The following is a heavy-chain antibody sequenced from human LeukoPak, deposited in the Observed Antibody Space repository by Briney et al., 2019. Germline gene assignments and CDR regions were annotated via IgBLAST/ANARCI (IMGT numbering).Heavy chain of an antibody. CDR1: GGSISSSDYY. CDR3: ARHFRPVAEFDY. J-gene: IGHJ4*02. V-gene: IGHV4-39*01. CDR2: IYYSGKK. D-gene: IGHD6-19*01. Sequence: SETLSLTCTVSGGSISSSDYYWGWIRQPPGKGLEWIATIYYSGKKYYSPSLKSRVTISADTSKNQISLNLSSVTATDTGVYYCARHFRPVAEFDYWGQGTLVTVSS.